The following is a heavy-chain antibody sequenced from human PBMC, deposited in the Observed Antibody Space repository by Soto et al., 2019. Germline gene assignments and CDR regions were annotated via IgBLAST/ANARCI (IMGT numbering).Heavy chain of an antibody. CDR1: GYTFTSYY. CDR3: ARALGFGPTLIGYCSGGSCYGAFDI. Sequence: GASGKVSGKAHGYTFTSYYMHWVRQAPGQGLEWMGIINPSGGSTSYAQKFQGRVTMTRDTSTSTVYMELSSLRSEDTAVYYCARALGFGPTLIGYCSGGSCYGAFDIWGQGKTVNVS. J-gene: IGHJ3*02. V-gene: IGHV1-46*01. D-gene: IGHD2-15*01. CDR2: INPSGGST.